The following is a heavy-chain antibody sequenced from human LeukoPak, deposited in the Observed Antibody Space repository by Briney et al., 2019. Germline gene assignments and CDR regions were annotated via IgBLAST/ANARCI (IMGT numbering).Heavy chain of an antibody. CDR1: GGFISSSSYY. Sequence: SETLSLTCTVSGGFISSSSYYWGWIRQPPGKGLEWIGSIYYSGSTYYNPSLKSRVTISVDTSKNQFSLKLSSVTAADTAVYYCARHEEEDGYNAKTFDYWGQGTLVTVSS. CDR3: ARHEEEDGYNAKTFDY. D-gene: IGHD5-24*01. CDR2: IYYSGST. J-gene: IGHJ4*02. V-gene: IGHV4-39*01.